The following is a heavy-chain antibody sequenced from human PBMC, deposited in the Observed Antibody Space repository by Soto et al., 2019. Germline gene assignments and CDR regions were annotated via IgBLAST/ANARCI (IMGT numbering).Heavy chain of an antibody. CDR1: GGSVTTGHW. Sequence: SETLSLTCHLSGGSVTTGHWGTWVRQAPGKGLAWIGEIYQSGITNYNPSLNSRLSISMDQSKNQFSLKLTSVTAADTALYFCARGFSFSDNSDNDRIYFYYGLNGWGQGTTVT. CDR3: ARGFSFSDNSDNDRIYFYYGLNG. D-gene: IGHD2-15*01. V-gene: IGHV4-4*02. CDR2: IYQSGIT. J-gene: IGHJ6*02.